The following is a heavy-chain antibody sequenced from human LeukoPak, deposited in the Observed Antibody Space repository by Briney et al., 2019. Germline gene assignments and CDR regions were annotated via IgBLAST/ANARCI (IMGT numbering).Heavy chain of an antibody. CDR3: ARIAARSFDY. CDR1: GGSISSYY. Sequence: PSETLSLTCTVSGGSISSYYWSWIRQPPGKGLEWIWYIYYSGSTNYNPSLKSRVTISVDTSKNQFSLKLSSVTDADTAVYYCARIAARSFDYWGQGTLVTVSS. CDR2: IYYSGST. J-gene: IGHJ4*02. V-gene: IGHV4-59*08. D-gene: IGHD6-6*01.